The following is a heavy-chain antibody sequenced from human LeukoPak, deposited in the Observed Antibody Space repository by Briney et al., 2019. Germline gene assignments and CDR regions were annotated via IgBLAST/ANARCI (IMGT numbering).Heavy chain of an antibody. D-gene: IGHD2-15*01. CDR3: ARDFFHGHCAGLSCFLLDY. CDR1: GYTFTRYG. Sequence: ASVKVSCKASGYTFTRYGISWVRQAPGQGLEWMGWISANNGDTNSAQKFQGRVTMTTDTSTSTAYMELRSLRSDDTAVYYCARDFFHGHCAGLSCFLLDYWGQGPLVTVSS. CDR2: ISANNGDT. V-gene: IGHV1-18*01. J-gene: IGHJ4*02.